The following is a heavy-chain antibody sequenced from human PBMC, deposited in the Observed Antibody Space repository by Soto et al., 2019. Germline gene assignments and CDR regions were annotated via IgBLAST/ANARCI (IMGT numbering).Heavy chain of an antibody. CDR1: GFTFSSYA. CDR3: ARDPRYDSSGYYLWFDP. Sequence: AGGSLRLSCAASGFTFSSYAMHWVRQAPGKGLEWVAVISYDGSNKYYADSVKGRFTISRDNSKNTLYLQMNSLRAEDTAVYYCARDPRYDSSGYYLWFDPWGQGTLVTVSS. V-gene: IGHV3-30-3*01. J-gene: IGHJ5*02. CDR2: ISYDGSNK. D-gene: IGHD3-22*01.